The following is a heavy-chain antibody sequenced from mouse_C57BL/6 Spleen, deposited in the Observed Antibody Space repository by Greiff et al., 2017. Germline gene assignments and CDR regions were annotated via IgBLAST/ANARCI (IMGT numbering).Heavy chain of an antibody. D-gene: IGHD2-3*01. V-gene: IGHV1-64*01. J-gene: IGHJ2*01. Sequence: QVQLKESGAELVKPGASVKLSCKASGYTFTSYWMHWVKQRPGQGLEWIGMIHPNSGSTNYNEKFKSKATLTVDKSSSTAYMQLSSLTSEDSAVYYCASAGYYRDFDYWGQGTTLTVSS. CDR3: ASAGYYRDFDY. CDR1: GYTFTSYW. CDR2: IHPNSGST.